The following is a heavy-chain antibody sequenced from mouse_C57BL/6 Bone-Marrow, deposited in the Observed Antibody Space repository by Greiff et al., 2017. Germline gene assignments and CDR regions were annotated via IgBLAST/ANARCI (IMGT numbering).Heavy chain of an antibody. CDR1: GFNIKDDY. CDR2: IDPENGDT. CDR3: TTGYFDV. Sequence: VQLQQSGAELVRPGASVKLSCTASGFNIKDDYMHWVKQRPEQGLEWVGWIDPENGDTEYASKFQGKATITADTSSNTAYLQLSSLTSEDTAVYYCTTGYFDVWGTGTTVTVSS. J-gene: IGHJ1*03. V-gene: IGHV14-4*01.